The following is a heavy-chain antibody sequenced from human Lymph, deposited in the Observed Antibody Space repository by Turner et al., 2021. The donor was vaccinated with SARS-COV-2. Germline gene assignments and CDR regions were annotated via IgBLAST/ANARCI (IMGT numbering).Heavy chain of an antibody. CDR1: GFTFSSYA. D-gene: IGHD3-22*01. J-gene: IGHJ4*02. V-gene: IGHV3-23*01. CDR2: LSGSGGST. CDR3: AKNEMAMIVVLITLFDY. Sequence: EVQLLEAGGGLVQPGGSLRLSCATSGFTFSSYAMSWVRQAPGKVLEWVSTLSGSGGSTYYADSVKGRFTISRDNPNNTLYLQMNSLRAEDTAVYYCAKNEMAMIVVLITLFDYWGQGTLVTVSS.